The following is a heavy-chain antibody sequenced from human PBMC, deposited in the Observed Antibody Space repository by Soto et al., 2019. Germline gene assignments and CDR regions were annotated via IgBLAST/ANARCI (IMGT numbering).Heavy chain of an antibody. V-gene: IGHV4-4*07. CDR2: LYNDERT. Sequence: SETLSLTCTVSGDSVSSHYWSWIRQPAGKGLEWLGRLYNDERTNYNPSLRSRVTMSMDTSKNQFSLKLTSVTAADSAVYFCAREPLAHSYFDFWGQGILVTVSS. CDR1: GDSVSSHY. CDR3: AREPLAHSYFDF. J-gene: IGHJ4*02.